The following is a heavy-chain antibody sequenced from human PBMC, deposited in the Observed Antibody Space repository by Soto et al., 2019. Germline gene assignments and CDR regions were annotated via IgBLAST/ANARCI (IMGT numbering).Heavy chain of an antibody. CDR2: ISGSGGST. V-gene: IGHV3-23*01. D-gene: IGHD5-18*01. J-gene: IGHJ6*02. Sequence: GGSLRLSCAASGFTFSSYAMSWVRQAPGKGLEWVSAISGSGGSTYYADSVKGRFTISRDNSKNTLYLQMNSLRAEDTAVYYCAKVSPKYSYGPGPPSGMDVWGQGTTVTVSS. CDR3: AKVSPKYSYGPGPPSGMDV. CDR1: GFTFSSYA.